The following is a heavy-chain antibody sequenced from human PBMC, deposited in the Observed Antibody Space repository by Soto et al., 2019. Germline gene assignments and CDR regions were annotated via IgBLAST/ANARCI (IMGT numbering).Heavy chain of an antibody. CDR1: VFSFLSYY. D-gene: IGHD3-10*01. J-gene: IGHJ4*02. Sequence: GWSLRLSCASSVFSFLSYYMNWVRQAPGRGLEWVSSISPSSSFLTYADSVKGRFTISRDNAKSSVNLQMSSLRAEDTAVYYCARVGTDYGSGSPYYSDYWGQGTLVTVSS. V-gene: IGHV3-21*06. CDR2: ISPSSSFL. CDR3: ARVGTDYGSGSPYYSDY.